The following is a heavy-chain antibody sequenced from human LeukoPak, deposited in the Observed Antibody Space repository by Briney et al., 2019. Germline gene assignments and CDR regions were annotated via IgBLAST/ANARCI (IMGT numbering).Heavy chain of an antibody. D-gene: IGHD3-22*01. V-gene: IGHV1-24*01. Sequence: ASVKVSCKVSGYTLTELSMHWVRQAPGKGLEWMGGFDPEDGETIYAQKFQGRVTMTTDTSTSTAYMELRSLRSDDTAVYYCARSMVGSGYYGDDYWGQGTLVTVSS. CDR1: GYTLTELS. CDR2: FDPEDGET. CDR3: ARSMVGSGYYGDDY. J-gene: IGHJ4*02.